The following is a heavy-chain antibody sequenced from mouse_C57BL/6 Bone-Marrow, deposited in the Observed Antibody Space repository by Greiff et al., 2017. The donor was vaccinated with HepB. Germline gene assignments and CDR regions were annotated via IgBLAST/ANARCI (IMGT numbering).Heavy chain of an antibody. D-gene: IGHD2-5*01. J-gene: IGHJ3*01. CDR1: GFSLTSYG. Sequence: VKLVESGPGLVAPSQSLSITCTVSGFSLTSYGVDWVRKPPGKGLEWLGVIWGGGSTNYNSALMSRLSISKDNSKSQVFLKMNSLQTDDTAMYYCAKRSYYSTPFAYWGQGTLVTVSA. CDR3: AKRSYYSTPFAY. V-gene: IGHV2-9*01. CDR2: IWGGGST.